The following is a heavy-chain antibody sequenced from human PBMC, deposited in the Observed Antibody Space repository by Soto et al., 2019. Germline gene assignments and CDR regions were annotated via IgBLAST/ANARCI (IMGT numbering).Heavy chain of an antibody. Sequence: QMQLQQWGAGLLKPSETLSLTCAVYGGSFRDYYWSWIRQPPGQGLEWIGEINHRGSTNYNPSLKSRVTISVDTSKNQFSLKVNPVTAADTAVYYCARDVGHDYGDNGGYWGQGTLVTVSS. J-gene: IGHJ4*02. CDR3: ARDVGHDYGDNGGY. V-gene: IGHV4-34*02. CDR1: GGSFRDYY. D-gene: IGHD4-17*01. CDR2: INHRGST.